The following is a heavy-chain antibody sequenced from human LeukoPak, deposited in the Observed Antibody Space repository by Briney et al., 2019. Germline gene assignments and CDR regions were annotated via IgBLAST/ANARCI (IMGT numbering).Heavy chain of an antibody. CDR3: ARGRLRDYGGNDLDY. CDR2: INPNSGGT. CDR1: GFTFTGYY. J-gene: IGHJ4*02. V-gene: IGHV1-2*02. D-gene: IGHD4-23*01. Sequence: GGSLRLSCAASGFTFTGYYMHWVRQAPGQGLEWMGWINPNSGGTNYAQKFQGRVTMTRDTSISTAYMELSRLRSDDTAVYYCARGRLRDYGGNDLDYWGQGTLVTVSS.